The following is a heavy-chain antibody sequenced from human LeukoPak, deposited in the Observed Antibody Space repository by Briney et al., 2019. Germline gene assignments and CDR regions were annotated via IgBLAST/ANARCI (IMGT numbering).Heavy chain of an antibody. CDR2: INHSGST. Sequence: KPSETLSLTCAVYGGSFSGYYWSWLRQPRGKGLEWIGEINHSGSTNYNPSRKSRVTISVDTSKNQFSLKLSSVTAADTAVYYCARMSFPYYDFWSGWYNWFDPWGQGTLVTVSS. CDR3: ARMSFPYYDFWSGWYNWFDP. D-gene: IGHD3-3*01. V-gene: IGHV4-34*01. J-gene: IGHJ5*02. CDR1: GGSFSGYY.